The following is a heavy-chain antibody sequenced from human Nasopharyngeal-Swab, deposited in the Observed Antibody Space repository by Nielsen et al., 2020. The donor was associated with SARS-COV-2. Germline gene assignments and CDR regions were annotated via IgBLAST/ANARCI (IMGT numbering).Heavy chain of an antibody. CDR3: TRDGGSQARDY. V-gene: IGHV3-49*02. D-gene: IGHD3-16*01. Sequence: WIRQHPGKGLEWVGFIRSKAYGGTTEYAASVKGRFTISRDDSKSIAYLQMNSLKTEDTAVYYCTRDGGSQARDYWGQGTLVTV. J-gene: IGHJ4*02. CDR2: IRSKAYGGTT.